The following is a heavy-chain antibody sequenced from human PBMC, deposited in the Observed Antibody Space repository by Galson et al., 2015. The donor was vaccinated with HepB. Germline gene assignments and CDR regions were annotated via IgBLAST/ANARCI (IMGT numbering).Heavy chain of an antibody. Sequence: QSGAEVKKPGESLRISCTGSGYSFTSYWISWVRQKPDKGLEWMGRIDPDDSHTNYSPSFQGHVTISADKSISTAYLQWSSLKAPDTAMYYCARLNGSSGYPYYYYGMDVWGQGTTVTVSS. CDR3: ARLNGSSGYPYYYYGMDV. CDR1: GYSFTSYW. J-gene: IGHJ6*02. V-gene: IGHV5-10-1*01. D-gene: IGHD3-22*01. CDR2: IDPDDSHT.